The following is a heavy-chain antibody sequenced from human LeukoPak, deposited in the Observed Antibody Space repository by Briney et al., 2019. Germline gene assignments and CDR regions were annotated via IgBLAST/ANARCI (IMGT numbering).Heavy chain of an antibody. V-gene: IGHV4-59*01. CDR2: IYYSGSA. Sequence: SETLSLTCTVSGGSINNYYWSWIRQPPGKGLEWIGYIYYSGSANYNPSLKSRVTISVDTSKNQFSLRLSSVTAADTAVYYCARGAVAVDYWGQGTLVTVSS. J-gene: IGHJ4*02. CDR3: ARGAVAVDY. CDR1: GGSINNYY.